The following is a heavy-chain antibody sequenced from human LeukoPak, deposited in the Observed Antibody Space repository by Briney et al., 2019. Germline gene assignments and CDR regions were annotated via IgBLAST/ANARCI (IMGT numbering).Heavy chain of an antibody. CDR1: GGSFSGFY. J-gene: IGHJ4*02. Sequence: PSETLSLTCAVYGGSFSGFYWSWIRQPPGMGLEWIAEINHSGSTNYNPSLKSRVTISVDTSKNQFSLKLSSVTAADTAVYYCARHRGYDYVIDYWGQGTLVTVSS. D-gene: IGHD5-12*01. V-gene: IGHV4-34*01. CDR2: INHSGST. CDR3: ARHRGYDYVIDY.